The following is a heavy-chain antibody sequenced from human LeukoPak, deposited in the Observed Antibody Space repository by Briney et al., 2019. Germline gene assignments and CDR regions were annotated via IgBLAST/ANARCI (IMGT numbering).Heavy chain of an antibody. V-gene: IGHV5-51*01. J-gene: IGHJ2*01. CDR2: IYPRDCDT. Sequence: GESLKISCEGSGYNFINYWIVWVRQMPGKRPEWMGSIYPRDCDTKYSPSFQGRVTISADKSISTAYLQWSSLKTADRAIYYCARHINWGSRVRGYFDLWGRGTLVTVSS. CDR3: ARHINWGSRVRGYFDL. D-gene: IGHD7-27*01. CDR1: GYNFINYW.